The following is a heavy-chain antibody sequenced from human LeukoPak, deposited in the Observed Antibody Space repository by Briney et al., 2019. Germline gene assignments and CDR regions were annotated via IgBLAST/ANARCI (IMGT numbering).Heavy chain of an antibody. CDR1: GFTFSSYS. CDR2: ISSSSSTI. CDR3: AKDGNTASGYMDV. Sequence: GVSLRLSCAASGFTFSSYSMNWVRQAPGKGLEWVSYISSSSSTIYYADSVKGRFTISRDNAKNSLYLQMNSLRAEDTAVYYCAKDGNTASGYMDVWGKGTTVTVSS. J-gene: IGHJ6*03. V-gene: IGHV3-48*01. D-gene: IGHD5-18*01.